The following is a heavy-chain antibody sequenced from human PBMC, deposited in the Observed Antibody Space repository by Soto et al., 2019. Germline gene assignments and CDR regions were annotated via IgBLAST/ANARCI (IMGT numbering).Heavy chain of an antibody. CDR1: GFTFSSYG. CDR3: ARDGRMVRGVIGYYYYYMDV. J-gene: IGHJ6*03. V-gene: IGHV3-33*01. D-gene: IGHD3-10*01. CDR2: IWYDGSNK. Sequence: GGSQRLSSAASGFTFSSYGMHWVRQAPGKGLEWVAVIWYDGSNKYYADSVKGRFTISRDNSKNTLYLQMNSLRAEDTAVYYCARDGRMVRGVIGYYYYYMDVWGKGTTVTVSS.